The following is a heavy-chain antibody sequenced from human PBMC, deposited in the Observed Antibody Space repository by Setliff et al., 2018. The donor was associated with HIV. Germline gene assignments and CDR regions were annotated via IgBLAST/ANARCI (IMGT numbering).Heavy chain of an antibody. J-gene: IGHJ1*01. Sequence: SETLSLTCSVSGGCIDRSNYYWGWIRQSPGKGLEWIGNIHYSGSTYYNPSLKSRVTISVDTSKKQFSLRLSSVTAADTAVYYCASDGRNDRNRWYVTHQYFKYWGQGTLVTVSS. V-gene: IGHV4-39*07. D-gene: IGHD1-1*01. CDR3: ASDGRNDRNRWYVTHQYFKY. CDR1: GGCIDRSNYY. CDR2: IHYSGST.